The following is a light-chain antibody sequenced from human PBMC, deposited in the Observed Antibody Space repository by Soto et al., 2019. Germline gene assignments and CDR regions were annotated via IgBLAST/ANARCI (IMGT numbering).Light chain of an antibody. CDR2: DAS. Sequence: EIVLTQSPGTLSLSPGERATLSCRATVSVVSNYLAWYQLKPGQAPRLLIYDASSRATGIPDRFSGSGSGTDVTLTISRLEPEDFAVYYCQQYGSIPWTFGQGTKVDIK. CDR1: VSVVSNY. V-gene: IGKV3-20*01. CDR3: QQYGSIPWT. J-gene: IGKJ1*01.